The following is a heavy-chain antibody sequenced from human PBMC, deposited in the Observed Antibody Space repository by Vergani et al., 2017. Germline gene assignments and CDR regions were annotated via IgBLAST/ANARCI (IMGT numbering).Heavy chain of an antibody. CDR3: AREEPRFSRTLDS. CDR2: IAHTGAS. J-gene: IGHJ4*02. Sequence: QVQLQESGPGVVKPSQTLALTCSVSGASISSGDSYWSWIRQTPGKGLEWIGYIAHTGASYYNPSLRSRLSISLDTSRNQFSLKLTSVTAEDTAVYFCAREEPRFSRTLDSWGQGTQVTVSS. CDR1: GASISSGDSY. V-gene: IGHV4-30-4*08. D-gene: IGHD1-14*01.